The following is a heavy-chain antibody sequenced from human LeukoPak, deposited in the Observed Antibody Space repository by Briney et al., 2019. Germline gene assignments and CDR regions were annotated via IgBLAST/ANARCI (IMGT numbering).Heavy chain of an antibody. Sequence: SETLSLTCAFYGGSFSGYYWTWIRQPPGKGLEWIGEINHSGSTNYNPSLKSRVTISIDTSKNQFSLRLSSVTAADTAVYYCARGLGAIVYSDYHHNYFDYWGQGTLVTVSS. J-gene: IGHJ4*02. V-gene: IGHV4-34*01. CDR3: ARGLGAIVYSDYHHNYFDY. CDR1: GGSFSGYY. CDR2: INHSGST. D-gene: IGHD5-12*01.